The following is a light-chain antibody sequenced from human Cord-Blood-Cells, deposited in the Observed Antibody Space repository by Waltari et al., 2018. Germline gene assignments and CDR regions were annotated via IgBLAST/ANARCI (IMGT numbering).Light chain of an antibody. CDR2: EDN. V-gene: IGLV6-57*01. CDR1: SGSIASNY. Sequence: NFMLTQPHSVSKSPRKTVTISCTRRSGSIASNYVQCYQQRPGSSTTTVLYEDNQRASGVPGRVSGSIDRSPNSRSLSISAVKTVDDADYYWQSDDSYVVFGGGTRLTAL. J-gene: IGLJ2*01. CDR3: QSDDSYVV.